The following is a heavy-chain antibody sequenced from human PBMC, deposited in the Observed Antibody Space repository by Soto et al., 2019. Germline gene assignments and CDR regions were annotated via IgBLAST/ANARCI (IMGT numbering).Heavy chain of an antibody. CDR2: IIPILGIA. J-gene: IGHJ4*02. CDR3: ARVSHHPQVNALPPYFFAF. Sequence: GASVKVSCKASGGTFSSYTISWVRQAPGQGLEWMGRIIPILGIANYAQKFQGRVTITADKSTSTAYMELSSLRSEDTAVYYCARVSHHPQVNALPPYFFAFWGQGTVVTVSS. CDR1: GGTFSSYT. D-gene: IGHD2-2*01. V-gene: IGHV1-69*02.